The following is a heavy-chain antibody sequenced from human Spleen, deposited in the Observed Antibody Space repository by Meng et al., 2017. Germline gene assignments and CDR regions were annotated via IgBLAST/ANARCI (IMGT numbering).Heavy chain of an antibody. J-gene: IGHJ4*02. V-gene: IGHV4-34*01. CDR1: GGSFSDYY. D-gene: IGHD4-11*01. Sequence: QVQPTRWGAGRLKPSATLTLTRVVSGGSFSDYYWSWIRQPPGKGLEWIGEINHSGSTNYNPSLESRATISVDTSQNNLSLKLSSVTAADSAVYYCARGPTTMAHDFDYWGQGTLVTVSS. CDR2: INHSGST. CDR3: ARGPTTMAHDFDY.